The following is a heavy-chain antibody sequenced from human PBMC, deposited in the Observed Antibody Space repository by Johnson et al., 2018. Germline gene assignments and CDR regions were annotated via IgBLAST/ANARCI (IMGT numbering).Heavy chain of an antibody. Sequence: EVQLVESGGGLVQPGGSLRLSCAASGFTFSSYAMSWVRQAPGKGLEWVSAISGRGGSTYYADSVKGRFTISRDNSKNTLYPQMNSLRAEDTAVYYCAKDKEYYYGSGSMEYFQHWGQGTLVTVSS. J-gene: IGHJ1*01. CDR1: GFTFSSYA. V-gene: IGHV3-23*04. D-gene: IGHD3-10*01. CDR3: AKDKEYYYGSGSMEYFQH. CDR2: ISGRGGST.